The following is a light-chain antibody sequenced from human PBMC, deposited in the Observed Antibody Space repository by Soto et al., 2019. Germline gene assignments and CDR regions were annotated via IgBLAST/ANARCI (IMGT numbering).Light chain of an antibody. J-gene: IGLJ1*01. CDR1: SRDVGGYNY. CDR2: DVS. CDR3: STEIYTSSLYV. Sequence: QSVLTQPASVSGSPGQSITISCTGTSRDVGGYNYVSWYQQHPGKAPKLMIYDVSNRPSGVSNRFSGSKSGNTASLTISGLQAEDFFNDTASTEIYTSSLYV. V-gene: IGLV2-14*01.